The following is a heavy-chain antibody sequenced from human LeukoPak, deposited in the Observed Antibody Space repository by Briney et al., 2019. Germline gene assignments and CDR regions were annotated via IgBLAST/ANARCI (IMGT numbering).Heavy chain of an antibody. CDR3: ARDQGSPFGMDV. J-gene: IGHJ6*02. CDR2: IYYSGST. Sequence: PSETLSLTCTVSGGSISSGGYYWSWIRQHPGKGLEWIGYIYYSGSTFYNPSLKSRVTISVDTSKKQFSLKLSSVTAADTAVYFCARDQGSPFGMDVWGQGTTVTVSS. V-gene: IGHV4-31*03. CDR1: GGSISSGGYY.